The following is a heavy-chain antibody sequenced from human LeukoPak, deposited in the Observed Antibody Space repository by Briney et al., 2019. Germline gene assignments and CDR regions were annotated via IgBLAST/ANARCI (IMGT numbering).Heavy chain of an antibody. V-gene: IGHV4-59*01. D-gene: IGHD6-13*01. J-gene: IGHJ6*02. CDR1: GGSISSYY. CDR3: ARYSSSWPHYYYGMDV. Sequence: SETLSLTCTLSGGSISSYYWSWIRQPPGKGLEWIGYIYYSGSTNYNPSLKSRVTISVDTSKNQFSLKLSSVTAADTAVYYCARYSSSWPHYYYGMDVWGQGTTVTVSS. CDR2: IYYSGST.